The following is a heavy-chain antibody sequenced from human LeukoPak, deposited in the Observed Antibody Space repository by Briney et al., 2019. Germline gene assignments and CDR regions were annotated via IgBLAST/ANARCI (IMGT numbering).Heavy chain of an antibody. Sequence: SVKVSCKASGGTFSSYAISWVRQAPGQGLEWMGGIIPIFGTANYAQKFQCRVTITADESTSTAYMELSSLRSEDTAVYYCARVSAIVGATSIDYWGQGTLVTVSS. V-gene: IGHV1-69*13. CDR2: IIPIFGTA. CDR3: ARVSAIVGATSIDY. J-gene: IGHJ4*02. D-gene: IGHD1-26*01. CDR1: GGTFSSYA.